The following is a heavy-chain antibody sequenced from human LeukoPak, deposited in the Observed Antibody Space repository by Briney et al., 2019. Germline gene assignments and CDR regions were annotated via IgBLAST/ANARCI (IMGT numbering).Heavy chain of an antibody. Sequence: SETLSLTCTVSGGSISYYYWSWIRQPPGKGLEWIGYIYYSGSTNYNPSLKSRVTISVDTSKNQFSLKLSSVTAADTAVYYCARLRYYDSSGYSLQYYFDYWGQGTLVTVSS. CDR3: ARLRYYDSSGYSLQYYFDY. CDR2: IYYSGST. D-gene: IGHD3-22*01. CDR1: GGSISYYY. V-gene: IGHV4-59*08. J-gene: IGHJ4*02.